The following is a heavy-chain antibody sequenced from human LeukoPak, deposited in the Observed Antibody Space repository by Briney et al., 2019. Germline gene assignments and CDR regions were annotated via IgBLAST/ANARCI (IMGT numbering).Heavy chain of an antibody. CDR2: ISWNSGSI. CDR3: AKGGGYYGSSGEGIHDAFDI. CDR1: GFTFDDYA. V-gene: IGHV3-9*01. D-gene: IGHD3-22*01. Sequence: GRSLRLSCAASGFTFDDYAMHWVRQAPGKGLEWVSGISWNSGSIGYADSVKGRFTISRDNAKNSLYLQMNSLRAEDTALYYCAKGGGYYGSSGEGIHDAFDIWGQGTMVTVPS. J-gene: IGHJ3*02.